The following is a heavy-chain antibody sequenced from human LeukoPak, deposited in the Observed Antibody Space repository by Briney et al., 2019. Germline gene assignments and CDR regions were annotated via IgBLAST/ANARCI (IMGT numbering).Heavy chain of an antibody. J-gene: IGHJ4*02. CDR1: GYTFTSYD. CDR3: ARDDQYGTFDY. CDR2: INTNTGNP. D-gene: IGHD4-17*01. V-gene: IGHV7-4-1*02. Sequence: GASVKVSCKASGYTFTSYDINWVRQATGQGLEWMGWINTNTGNPTYAQGFTGRFVFSLDTSVSTAYLQISSLKAEDTAVYYCARDDQYGTFDYWGQGTLVTVSS.